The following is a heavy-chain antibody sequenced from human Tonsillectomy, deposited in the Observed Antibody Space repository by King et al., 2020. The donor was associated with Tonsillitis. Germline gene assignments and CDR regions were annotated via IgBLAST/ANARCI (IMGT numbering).Heavy chain of an antibody. V-gene: IGHV3-15*01. D-gene: IGHD3-3*01. CDR3: TTSDDFWRGRLGLGG. J-gene: IGHJ6*04. CDR1: GFAFRNAW. CDR2: LKRKTDGGTT. Sequence: QLVQSGGGLIKPGGSLRLSCAASGFAFRNAWMNWVRQAPGKGLEWVGRLKRKTDGGTTDYAAPVKGRFTISEDDSQKTLYLQMNYLKTEDTGVYYCTTSDDFWRGRLGLGGRGTGATVTVAS.